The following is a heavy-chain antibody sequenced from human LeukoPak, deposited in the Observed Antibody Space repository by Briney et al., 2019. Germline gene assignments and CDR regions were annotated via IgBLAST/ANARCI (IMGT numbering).Heavy chain of an antibody. D-gene: IGHD2-2*01. CDR3: ARGRCSSTSCYARARHDAFDI. V-gene: IGHV4-34*01. CDR1: GGSFSGYY. Sequence: PSETLSLTCAVYGGSFSGYYWSWIRQPPGKGLEWIGEINHSGSTNYNPSLKSRVTISVDTSKNQFSLKLSSVTAADTAVYYCARGRCSSTSCYARARHDAFDIWGQGTMVTVSS. J-gene: IGHJ3*02. CDR2: INHSGST.